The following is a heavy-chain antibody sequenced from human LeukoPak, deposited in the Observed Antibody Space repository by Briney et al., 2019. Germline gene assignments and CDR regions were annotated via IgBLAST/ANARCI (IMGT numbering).Heavy chain of an antibody. CDR3: AKNVRLLWFGESPFDY. D-gene: IGHD3-10*01. Sequence: GGSLRLSCAVSGFTFSNYWMHWVRQIPGKGLEWVSAISGSGGSTYYADSVKGRFTISRDNSKNTLYLQMNSLRAEDTAVYYCAKNVRLLWFGESPFDYWGQGTLVTVSS. CDR1: GFTFSNYW. V-gene: IGHV3-23*01. CDR2: ISGSGGST. J-gene: IGHJ4*02.